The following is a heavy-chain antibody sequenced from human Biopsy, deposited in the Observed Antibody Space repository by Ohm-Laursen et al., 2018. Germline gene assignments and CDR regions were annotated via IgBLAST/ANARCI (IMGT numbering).Heavy chain of an antibody. D-gene: IGHD3-16*01. CDR1: SYTFDAYY. CDR3: AKPSGGVSTIGLDP. J-gene: IGHJ5*02. CDR2: INPATGDT. V-gene: IGHV1-2*02. Sequence: ASVSASCQASSYTFDAYYIHWMRQPPGHGLGLMGLINPATGDTRYAQRLQGRVTMTRDTSVTTAYMQLSSLTSDDTGLYYRAKPSGGVSTIGLDPWGKGTQVIVS.